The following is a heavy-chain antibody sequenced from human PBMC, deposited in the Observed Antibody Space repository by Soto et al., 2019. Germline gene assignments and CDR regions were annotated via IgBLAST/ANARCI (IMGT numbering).Heavy chain of an antibody. CDR2: IIPIFGTA. D-gene: IGHD2-15*01. Sequence: QVQLVQSGAEVKKPGSSVKVSCKASGGTFSSYAISWVRQAPGQELEWMGGIIPIFGTANYAQKFQGRVTITADESTSTAYMELSSLRSEDTAVYYCARVSFEYCSGGSCQGWFDPWGQGTLVTVSS. V-gene: IGHV1-69*12. CDR1: GGTFSSYA. J-gene: IGHJ5*02. CDR3: ARVSFEYCSGGSCQGWFDP.